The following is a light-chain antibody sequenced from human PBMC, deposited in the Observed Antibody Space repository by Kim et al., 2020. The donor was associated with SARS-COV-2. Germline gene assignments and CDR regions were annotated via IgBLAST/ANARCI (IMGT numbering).Light chain of an antibody. CDR1: QSVRSY. J-gene: IGKJ1*01. CDR2: DAS. V-gene: IGKV3-11*01. Sequence: LSPGERATLSCRASQSVRSYLAWYQQKPGQAPRLFIYDASNRATGIPARFSGSGSGTDFTLSISSLEPEDFAVYYCQQRYNWPWTFGQGTKVDIK. CDR3: QQRYNWPWT.